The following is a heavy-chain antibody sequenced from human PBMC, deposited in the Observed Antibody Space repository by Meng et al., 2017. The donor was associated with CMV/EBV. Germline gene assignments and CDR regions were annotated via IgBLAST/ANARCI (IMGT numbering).Heavy chain of an antibody. D-gene: IGHD6-13*01. V-gene: IGHV1-46*01. CDR3: ALAEYSSSLFDY. CDR1: GYTFTSYY. CDR2: INPSGGST. J-gene: IGHJ4*02. Sequence: VQLGKSGAEVKNPGALVKVYCKASGYTFTSYYMHWVRQAPGQGLEWMGIINPSGGSTSYAQKFQGRVTMTRDTSTSTVYMELSSLRSEDTAVYYCALAEYSSSLFDYWGQGTLVTVSS.